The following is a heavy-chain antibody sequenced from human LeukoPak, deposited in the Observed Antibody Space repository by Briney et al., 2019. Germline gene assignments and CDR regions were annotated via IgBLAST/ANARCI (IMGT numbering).Heavy chain of an antibody. CDR2: ISYDGSNK. CDR1: GFTFSSYA. J-gene: IGHJ4*02. D-gene: IGHD3-10*01. CDR3: ARDNGGRSYGSGSHEIDY. V-gene: IGHV3-30-3*01. Sequence: PGGSLRLSCAASGFTFSSYAMHWVRQAPGKGLEWVAVISYDGSNKYYADSVKGRFTISRDNSKNTLYLQMNSLGAEDTAVYYCARDNGGRSYGSGSHEIDYWGQGTLVTVSS.